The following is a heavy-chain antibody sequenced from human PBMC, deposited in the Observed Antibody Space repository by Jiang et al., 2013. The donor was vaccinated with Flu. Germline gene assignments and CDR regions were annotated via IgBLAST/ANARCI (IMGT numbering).Heavy chain of an antibody. Sequence: VQLVESGAEVKKSGQSLKISCKASGYSFSNYWLGWVRQVPGKGLEWMGRIDPTDSETTYSPAFKGQVTMSADKSITTAYLQWSSLKASDTATYYCGRLTYHYDSSGYFQSYFLDYWGQGTLVTVSS. V-gene: IGHV5-51*01. J-gene: IGHJ4*02. D-gene: IGHD3-22*01. CDR1: GYSFSNYW. CDR2: IDPTDSET. CDR3: GRLTYHYDSSGYFQSYFLDY.